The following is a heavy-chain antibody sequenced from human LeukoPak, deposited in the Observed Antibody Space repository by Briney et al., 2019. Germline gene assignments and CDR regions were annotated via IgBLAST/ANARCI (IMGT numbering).Heavy chain of an antibody. CDR2: LGGNSGYT. D-gene: IGHD3-22*01. CDR3: ARKSSHFDSSGYFDY. CDR1: GFTFSSYA. Sequence: GGSLRLSCAASGFTFSSYAMSWVRQAPGKGLEWVSDLGGNSGYTYYADSVKGRFTVSRDNSKNTLSLQMNSLRVEDTAVYYCARKSSHFDSSGYFDYWGQGTLLTVSS. V-gene: IGHV3-23*01. J-gene: IGHJ4*02.